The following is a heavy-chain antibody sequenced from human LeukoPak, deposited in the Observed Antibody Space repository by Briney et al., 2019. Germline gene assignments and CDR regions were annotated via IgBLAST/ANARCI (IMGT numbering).Heavy chain of an antibody. Sequence: SETLSLTCTVSGGSISSSSYYWGWIRQPPGKGLEWIGSIYYSGSTYYNPSLKSRITISVDTSKNQFSLKLSSVTAADTAVYYCARTRYYYNSRSYGAPYYFDYWGQGTLVTVSS. CDR1: GGSISSSSYY. CDR3: ARTRYYYNSRSYGAPYYFDY. J-gene: IGHJ4*02. V-gene: IGHV4-39*01. D-gene: IGHD3-10*01. CDR2: IYYSGST.